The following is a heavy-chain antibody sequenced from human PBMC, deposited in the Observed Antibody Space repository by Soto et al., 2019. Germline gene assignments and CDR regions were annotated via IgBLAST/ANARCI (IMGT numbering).Heavy chain of an antibody. D-gene: IGHD6-19*01. Sequence: LRLSCTVSGFSFSIHDMTWVRQAPGKGLEWVSTIDNGGTTFYADSVKGRFTISRDNSKNTLYLQMNGLKVEDTAVYYCAKERVGGHHWFDPWGQGALVTVSS. CDR1: GFSFSIHD. J-gene: IGHJ5*01. V-gene: IGHV3-23*01. CDR3: AKERVGGHHWFDP. CDR2: IDNGGTT.